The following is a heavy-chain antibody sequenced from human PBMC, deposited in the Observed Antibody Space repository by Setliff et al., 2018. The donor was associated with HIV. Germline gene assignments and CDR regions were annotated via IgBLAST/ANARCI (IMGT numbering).Heavy chain of an antibody. Sequence: ASVKVSCKASGYTFTDYFIHWVRQAPGQGLEWMGWISPQNGDRKIPQRFRGRVTMTRDTSISTAYMEFNSLTSDDTAVYYCARDRADDQYNGLGVWGQGTMVTVSS. CDR1: GYTFTDYF. CDR3: ARDRADDQYNGLGV. J-gene: IGHJ3*01. V-gene: IGHV1-2*02. CDR2: ISPQNGDR. D-gene: IGHD3-10*01.